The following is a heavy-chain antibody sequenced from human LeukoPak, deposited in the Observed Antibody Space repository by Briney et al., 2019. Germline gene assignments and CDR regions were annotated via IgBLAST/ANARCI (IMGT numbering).Heavy chain of an antibody. CDR3: ARQLGYISGWYYFDY. J-gene: IGHJ4*02. V-gene: IGHV4-4*09. CDR1: GGSISRSY. CDR2: IHTSGSN. D-gene: IGHD6-19*01. Sequence: SETLSLTCTVSGGSISRSYWSWIRQPPGKGLEWIGYIHTSGSNNYNLSLKSRVTISIDTSKNQFSLKLSSVTAADTAVYYCARQLGYISGWYYFDYWGQGILVTVSS.